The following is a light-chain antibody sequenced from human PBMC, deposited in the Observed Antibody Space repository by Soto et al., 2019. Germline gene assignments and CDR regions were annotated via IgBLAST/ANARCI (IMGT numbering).Light chain of an antibody. CDR1: SSNIGSNA. V-gene: IGLV1-44*01. CDR2: SDD. CDR3: AAWGDSLNTWV. J-gene: IGLJ3*02. Sequence: QSVLTQPPSASVTPGQRVTISCSGSSSNIGSNAVSWYQHFPGTAPKVLIYSDDQRPSGVPDRFSGSKSGTSASLAISGLQAEDEADYFCAAWGDSLNTWVFGGGTKVTVL.